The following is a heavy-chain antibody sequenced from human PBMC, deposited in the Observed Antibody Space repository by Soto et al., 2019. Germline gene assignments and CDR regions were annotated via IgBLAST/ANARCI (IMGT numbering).Heavy chain of an antibody. CDR3: ARCKADYYDSSGYCPFDY. CDR2: INHSGST. D-gene: IGHD3-22*01. CDR1: GGSFSGYY. Sequence: SETLSLTCAVYGGSFSGYYWSWIRQPPGKGLEWIGEINHSGSTNYNPSLKSRVTISVDTSKNQFPLKLSSVTAADTAVYYCARCKADYYDSSGYCPFDYWGQGTLVTAPQ. J-gene: IGHJ4*02. V-gene: IGHV4-34*01.